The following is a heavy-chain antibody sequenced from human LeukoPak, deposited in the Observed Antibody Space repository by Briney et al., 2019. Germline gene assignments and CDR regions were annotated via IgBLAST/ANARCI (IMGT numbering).Heavy chain of an antibody. D-gene: IGHD2-15*01. V-gene: IGHV4-4*02. CDR3: ARAQRGCSANSCYLDP. CDR1: GASVSSGNW. Sequence: SETLSLTCAVSGASVSSGNWWDWARQSPGKGLEWIAEILYTGDTNYNPSLRSRVTLSIDNSNNEASLKLASVTAADSAVYYCARAQRGCSANSCYLDPWGPGILVTVSS. CDR2: ILYTGDT. J-gene: IGHJ5*02.